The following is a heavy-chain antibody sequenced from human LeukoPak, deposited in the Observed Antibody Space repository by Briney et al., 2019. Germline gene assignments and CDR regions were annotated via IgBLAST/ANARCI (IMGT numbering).Heavy chain of an antibody. Sequence: GSSVKVSCKASGGTFSSYAISWVRQAPGQGLEWMGGIIPIFGTANYAQKFQCRVTITADKSTSTAYMELSSLRSEDTAVYYCARVGYDSVVGWFDPWGQGTLVTVSS. CDR2: IIPIFGTA. J-gene: IGHJ5*02. D-gene: IGHD3-3*01. V-gene: IGHV1-69*06. CDR1: GGTFSSYA. CDR3: ARVGYDSVVGWFDP.